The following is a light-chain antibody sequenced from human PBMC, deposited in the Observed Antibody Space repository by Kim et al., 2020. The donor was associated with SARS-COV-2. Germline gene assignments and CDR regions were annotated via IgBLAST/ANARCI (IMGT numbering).Light chain of an antibody. CDR3: LQDYDYPLT. CDR2: GAS. V-gene: IGKV1-6*01. J-gene: IGKJ4*01. Sequence: AIQMTQSPSSLSASVGDRVTITCRSSQGIRIDLGWYQQKPGKAPKLLIYGASSLQSGVPSRFSGSGSGTDFTLTISSLQPEDFATYYCLQDYDYPLTFGGGTKVEI. CDR1: QGIRID.